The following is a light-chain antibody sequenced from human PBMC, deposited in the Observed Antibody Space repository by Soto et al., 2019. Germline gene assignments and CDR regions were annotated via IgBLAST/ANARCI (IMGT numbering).Light chain of an antibody. Sequence: QSVLTQSPSATASLGASVKLTCTLSSGHSSYAIAWHQQQPEKGPRYLMKLNSDGSHSKGDGIPDRFSGSSSGAERYLTISSLQSADEADYYCQTWGSGIQVFGGGTKLTVL. CDR3: QTWGSGIQV. CDR2: LNSDGSH. J-gene: IGLJ2*01. CDR1: SGHSSYA. V-gene: IGLV4-69*01.